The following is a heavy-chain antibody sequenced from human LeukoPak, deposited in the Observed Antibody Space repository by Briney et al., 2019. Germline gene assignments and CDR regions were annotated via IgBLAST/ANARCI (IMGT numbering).Heavy chain of an antibody. D-gene: IGHD1-26*01. CDR3: ARHRSAGSPMAYMDV. CDR1: GYMFINYW. Sequence: GESLKISCKASGYMFINYWIGWVRQMPGKGLELMGIIYPDDSDTTYSPSFQGHVTISADKSISTAYLQWSSLKASDTAIYYCARHRSAGSPMAYMDVWGKGTTVTVSS. J-gene: IGHJ6*03. V-gene: IGHV5-51*01. CDR2: IYPDDSDT.